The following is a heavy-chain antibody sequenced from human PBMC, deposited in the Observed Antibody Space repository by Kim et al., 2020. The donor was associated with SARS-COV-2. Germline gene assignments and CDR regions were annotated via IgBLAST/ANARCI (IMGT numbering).Heavy chain of an antibody. J-gene: IGHJ4*02. D-gene: IGHD3-22*01. CDR1: GYTFTGYY. Sequence: ASVKVSCKASGYTFTGYYMHWVRQAPGQGLEWMGWINPNSGGTNYAQKFQGWVTMTRDTSISTAYMELSRLRSDDTAVYYCARQSSYYDSSGYYYYFDYWGQGTLVTVSS. CDR3: ARQSSYYDSSGYYYYFDY. CDR2: INPNSGGT. V-gene: IGHV1-2*04.